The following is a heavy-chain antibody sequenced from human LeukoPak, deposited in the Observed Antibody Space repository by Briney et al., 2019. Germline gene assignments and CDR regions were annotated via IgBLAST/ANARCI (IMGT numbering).Heavy chain of an antibody. V-gene: IGHV4-39*01. Sequence: SETLSLTCTVSGGSISSSSYYWGWIRQPPGTGLEWIGSIYYSGSTYYNPSLKSRVTISVDTSKNQFSLKLSSVTAADTAVYYCARRSGKKYYFDYWGQGTLVTVSS. CDR2: IYYSGST. CDR3: ARRSGKKYYFDY. D-gene: IGHD4-23*01. J-gene: IGHJ4*02. CDR1: GGSISSSSYY.